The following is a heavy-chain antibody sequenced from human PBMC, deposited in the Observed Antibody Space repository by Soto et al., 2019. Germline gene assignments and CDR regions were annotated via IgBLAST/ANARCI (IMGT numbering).Heavy chain of an antibody. V-gene: IGHV4-59*01. J-gene: IGHJ6*02. CDR3: ARAQWLSHYYYYYGMDV. CDR1: GGSISSYY. CDR2: IYYSGST. D-gene: IGHD3-22*01. Sequence: QVQLQESGPGLVKPSETLSLTCTVSGGSISSYYWSWIRQPPGKGLEWIGYIYYSGSTNYNPSPKSRVTISVDTSKNQFSLKLSSVTAADTAVYYCARAQWLSHYYYYYGMDVWGQGTTVTVSS.